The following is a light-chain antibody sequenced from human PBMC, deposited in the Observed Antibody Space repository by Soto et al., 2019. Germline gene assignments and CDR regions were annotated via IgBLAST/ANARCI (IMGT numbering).Light chain of an antibody. CDR2: GAS. J-gene: IGKJ1*01. V-gene: IGKV3-20*01. CDR1: QSVSNNY. Sequence: EIVFTQTAVTLCLSLGEIPXLXGRASQSVSNNYLAWYQQKPGQAPRLLIYGASNRATGIPDRFSGSGSGTDFTLTISRLEPEDFAVYYCQQYGSSGTFGQGTKVDIK. CDR3: QQYGSSGT.